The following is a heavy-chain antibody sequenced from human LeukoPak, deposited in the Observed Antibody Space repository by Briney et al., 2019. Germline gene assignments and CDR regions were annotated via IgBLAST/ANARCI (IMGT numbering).Heavy chain of an antibody. Sequence: PGGSLRLSCAASGFTFSSYAMSWVRQAPGKGLEWVSAISGSGGSTYYADSVKGRFTISRDNSKNTLFLQMNSLRAEDTAVYYCARAAAYCSGGSCYFDYWGQGTLVTVSS. J-gene: IGHJ4*02. CDR1: GFTFSSYA. D-gene: IGHD2-15*01. CDR3: ARAAAYCSGGSCYFDY. V-gene: IGHV3-23*01. CDR2: ISGSGGST.